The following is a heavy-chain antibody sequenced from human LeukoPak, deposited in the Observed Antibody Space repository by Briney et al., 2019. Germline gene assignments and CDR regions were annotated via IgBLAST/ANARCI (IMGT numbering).Heavy chain of an antibody. D-gene: IGHD3-16*01. V-gene: IGHV3-64*01. CDR1: GFTFSSYA. J-gene: IGHJ3*02. CDR3: ARWGWQDAFDI. Sequence: GGSLRLSCAASGFTFSSYAMHWVRQAPGKGLEYVSAISSNGGSTYYANSVKGRFTISRDNSKNTLYLQMGSLRAEDMAVYYCARWGWQDAFDIWGQGTMVTVSS. CDR2: ISSNGGST.